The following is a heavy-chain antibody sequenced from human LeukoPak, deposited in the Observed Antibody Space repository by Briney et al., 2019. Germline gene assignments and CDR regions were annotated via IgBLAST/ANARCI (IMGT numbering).Heavy chain of an antibody. Sequence: GGSLRLSCAASGFNFTNYAMNWVRQAPGKGLEWLSLISDRGHSTYYADSVKGRFTISRDNSRNTLYLQMNSLRADDTAVYYCAKYADSLFSDYWGQGTLVTVSS. V-gene: IGHV3-23*01. CDR2: ISDRGHST. J-gene: IGHJ4*02. D-gene: IGHD4-17*01. CDR1: GFNFTNYA. CDR3: AKYADSLFSDY.